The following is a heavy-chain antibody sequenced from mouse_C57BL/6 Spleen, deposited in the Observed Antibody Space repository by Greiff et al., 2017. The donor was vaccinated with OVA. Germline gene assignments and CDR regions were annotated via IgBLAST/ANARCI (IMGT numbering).Heavy chain of an antibody. V-gene: IGHV3-6*01. Sequence: EVKLQESGPGLVKPSQSLSLTCSVTGYSITSGYYWSWIRQFPGNTLEWLGYISYDGSNNYNPSLKNRISITRDTSKNQFFLKLNSVTTENTATYYCARGDGYGKGYFDYWGQGTTLTVSS. CDR1: GYSITSGYY. CDR3: ARGDGYGKGYFDY. D-gene: IGHD2-2*01. J-gene: IGHJ2*01. CDR2: ISYDGSN.